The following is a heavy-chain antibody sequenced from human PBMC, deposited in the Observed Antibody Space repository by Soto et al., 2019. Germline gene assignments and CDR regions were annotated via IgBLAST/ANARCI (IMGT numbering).Heavy chain of an antibody. V-gene: IGHV6-1*01. CDR3: AGTTSHQWYYMDV. J-gene: IGHJ6*03. Sequence: SQTLSLTCAISGDSVSSNSAAWNWIRLSPSRGLEWLARTYYRSRWYNDYAVSVRSRITVNPDTSKNQFSLQLTSVTPEDTAVYYCAGTTSHQWYYMDVWGKGTTGTGSS. D-gene: IGHD1-7*01. CDR1: GDSVSSNSAA. CDR2: TYYRSRWYN.